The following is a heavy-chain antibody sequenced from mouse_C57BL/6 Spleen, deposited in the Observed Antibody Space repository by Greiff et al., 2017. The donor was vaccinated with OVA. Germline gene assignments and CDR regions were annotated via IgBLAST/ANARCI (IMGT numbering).Heavy chain of an antibody. D-gene: IGHD2-1*01. CDR2: ISSGGSYT. V-gene: IGHV5-6*01. CDR3: ARLDYGNYVGWYFDV. Sequence: EVQRVESGGDLVKPGGSLKLSCAASGFTFSSYGMSWVRQTPDKRLEWVATISSGGSYTYYPDSVKGRFTISRDNAKNTLYLQMSSLKSEDTAMYYCARLDYGNYVGWYFDVWGTGTTVTVSS. J-gene: IGHJ1*03. CDR1: GFTFSSYG.